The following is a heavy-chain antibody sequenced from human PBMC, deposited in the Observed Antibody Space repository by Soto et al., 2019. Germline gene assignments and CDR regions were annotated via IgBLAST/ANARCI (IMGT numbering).Heavy chain of an antibody. D-gene: IGHD6-19*01. J-gene: IGHJ5*02. CDR1: GGSISDISYC. V-gene: IGHV4-39*01. Sequence: SETLSLTCTVSGGSISDISYCWGWIRQPPGKGLQWIGCMFYSGATYYNPSLKNRVTLSVDTSNNEFSLKLVSVTAPDTAVYYCARNNSGSDWIDTWGQGTLVTVSS. CDR3: ARNNSGSDWIDT. CDR2: MFYSGAT.